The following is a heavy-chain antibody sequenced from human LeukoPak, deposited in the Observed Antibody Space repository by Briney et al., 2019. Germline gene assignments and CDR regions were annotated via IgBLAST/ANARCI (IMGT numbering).Heavy chain of an antibody. D-gene: IGHD3-10*01. CDR2: INSDGSST. CDR1: GFTFSRYA. J-gene: IGHJ4*02. V-gene: IGHV3-74*01. Sequence: GGSLRLSCAASGFTFSRYAMSWVRQAPGKGLVWVSRINSDGSSTSYADSVKGRFTISRDNAKNSLYLQMNSLRAEDTAVYYCAREYGSGSYPIDYWGQGTLVTVSS. CDR3: AREYGSGSYPIDY.